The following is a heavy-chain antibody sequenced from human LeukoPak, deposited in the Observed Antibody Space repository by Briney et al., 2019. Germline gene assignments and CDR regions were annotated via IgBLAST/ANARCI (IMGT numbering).Heavy chain of an antibody. Sequence: SETLSLTCAVYGGSFSGYYWSWIRQPPGKGLEWIGEINHSGSTNYNPSLKSRVTISVDTSKNQFSLKLSSVTAADTAVYYCARQDYYGSGSYYTTPFDYWGQGTLVTVSS. V-gene: IGHV4-34*01. CDR2: INHSGST. J-gene: IGHJ4*02. CDR3: ARQDYYGSGSYYTTPFDY. D-gene: IGHD3-10*01. CDR1: GGSFSGYY.